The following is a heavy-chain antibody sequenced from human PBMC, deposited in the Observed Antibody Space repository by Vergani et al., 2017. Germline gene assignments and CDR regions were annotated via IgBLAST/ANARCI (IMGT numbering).Heavy chain of an antibody. D-gene: IGHD6-19*01. V-gene: IGHV4-34*01. CDR1: GGSFSGYY. J-gene: IGHJ5*02. CDR3: ARGYKYSSGPLAWFDP. CDR2: IYYSGST. Sequence: QVQLQQWGAGLLKPSETLSLTCAVYGGSFSGYYWSWIRQPPGKGLEWIGSIYYSGSTYYNPSLKSRVTISVDTSKNQFSLKLSSVTAADTAVYDCARGYKYSSGPLAWFDPWGQGTLVTVSS.